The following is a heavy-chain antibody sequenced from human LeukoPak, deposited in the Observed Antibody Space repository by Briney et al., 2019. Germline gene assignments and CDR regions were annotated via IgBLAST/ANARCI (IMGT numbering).Heavy chain of an antibody. Sequence: GGSLRLSCAASGFTFSSSSMNWVRQAPGKGLEWVSSISSSSSYIYYADSVKGRFTISRDNAKNSLYLQMNSLRAEDTAVYYCARGGMVQPEDYYYGMDVWGQGTTVTVSS. J-gene: IGHJ6*02. CDR2: ISSSSSYI. CDR3: ARGGMVQPEDYYYGMDV. CDR1: GFTFSSSS. D-gene: IGHD1-14*01. V-gene: IGHV3-21*01.